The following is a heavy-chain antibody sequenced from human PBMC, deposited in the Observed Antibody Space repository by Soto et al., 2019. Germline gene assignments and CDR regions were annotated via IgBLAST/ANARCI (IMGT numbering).Heavy chain of an antibody. V-gene: IGHV1-69*12. D-gene: IGHD5-18*01. CDR2: IIPMFGTA. CDR3: ASGIQLWLRRINNCYSG. J-gene: IGHJ4*02. Sequence: QVQLVQSGAEVKKPESSVKVSCKAPGGTFSTYAISWVRQAPGQGLEWMGGIIPMFGTANYAQRFQDRVKINADESTNTVYMELSSLRSEDTAVYFGASGIQLWLRRINNCYSGWGQGTLVTVSS. CDR1: GGTFSTYA.